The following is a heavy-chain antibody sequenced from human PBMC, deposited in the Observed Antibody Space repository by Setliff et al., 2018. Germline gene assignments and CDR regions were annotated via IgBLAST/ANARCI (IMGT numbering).Heavy chain of an antibody. CDR3: ASGQGSGWHYFDS. J-gene: IGHJ4*02. Sequence: SETLSLTCTVYGGSFSDYYWGWIRQPPGKGPEWIAEINHSGSTNYNPSLKSRVTISVDTSRNQFSLKLSSVTAADTAVYYCASGQGSGWHYFDSWGQGTLVTVSS. D-gene: IGHD6-19*01. V-gene: IGHV4-34*01. CDR1: GGSFSDYY. CDR2: INHSGST.